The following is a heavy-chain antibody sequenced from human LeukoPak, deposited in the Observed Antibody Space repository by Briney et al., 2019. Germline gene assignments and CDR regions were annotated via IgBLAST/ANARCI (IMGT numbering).Heavy chain of an antibody. D-gene: IGHD6-19*01. CDR3: ARDPSNTSGWKTWFDP. V-gene: IGHV1-18*01. CDR1: GYTFTSHG. Sequence: SVKVSCKASGYTFTSHGISWVRQAPGQGLEWTGSISAYNGDTKYAQNLQGRVTLTTNTLTTTACLELRSLTSDDTAVYYCARDPSNTSGWKTWFDPWGQGTLVTVSS. J-gene: IGHJ5*02. CDR2: ISAYNGDT.